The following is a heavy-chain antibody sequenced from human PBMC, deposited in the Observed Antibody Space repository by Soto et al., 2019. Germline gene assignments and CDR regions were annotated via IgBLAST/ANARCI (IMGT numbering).Heavy chain of an antibody. CDR1: GGSISSSSYY. CDR3: ARLRQTFAFDP. J-gene: IGHJ5*02. V-gene: IGHV4-39*01. CDR2: IYYSGST. Sequence: SETLSLTCTVSGGSISSSSYYWGWIRQPPGKGLEWIGSIYYSGSTYYNPSLKSRVTISVDTSKNQFSLKLSSVTAADTAVYYCARLRQTFAFDPWGQGTLVTVSS.